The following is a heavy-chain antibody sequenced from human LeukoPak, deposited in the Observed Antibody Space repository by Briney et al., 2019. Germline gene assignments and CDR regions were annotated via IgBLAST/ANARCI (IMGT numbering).Heavy chain of an antibody. V-gene: IGHV4-34*01. CDR1: GGSFSGYY. Sequence: SETLSLTCAVYGGSFSGYYWSWIRQPPGKGLEWIGEINHSGSTNYNPSLKSRVTISVDTSKNQFSLKLSSVTAADTAVYYCAKDLGPVPLNGGDYWGQGTLVTVSS. CDR3: AKDLGPVPLNGGDY. CDR2: INHSGST. D-gene: IGHD1-26*01. J-gene: IGHJ4*02.